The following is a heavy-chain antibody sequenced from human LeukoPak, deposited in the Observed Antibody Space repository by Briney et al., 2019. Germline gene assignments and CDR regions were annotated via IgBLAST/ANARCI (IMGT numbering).Heavy chain of an antibody. CDR2: IYYSGST. V-gene: IGHV4-30-4*01. CDR1: GGSISSYY. Sequence: PSETLSLTCTVSGGSISSYYWSWIRQPPGKGLEWIGYIYYSGSTYYNPSLKSRVTISVDTSKNQFSLKLSSVTAADTAVYYCARVDGVLFDYWGQGTLVTVSS. CDR3: ARVDGVLFDY. D-gene: IGHD4-17*01. J-gene: IGHJ4*02.